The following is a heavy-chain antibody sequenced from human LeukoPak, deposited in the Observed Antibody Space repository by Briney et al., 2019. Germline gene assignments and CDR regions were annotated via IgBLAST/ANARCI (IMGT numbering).Heavy chain of an antibody. CDR2: INPNSGGT. Sequence: GASVKVSCKASGYTFTSYGISWVRQAPGQGLEWMGWINPNSGGTNYAQKFQGRVTMTRDTSISTAYMELSRLRSDDTAVYYCARENNRIQLWSPLGYWGKGTLVTVSS. D-gene: IGHD5-18*01. V-gene: IGHV1-2*02. CDR1: GYTFTSYG. J-gene: IGHJ4*02. CDR3: ARENNRIQLWSPLGY.